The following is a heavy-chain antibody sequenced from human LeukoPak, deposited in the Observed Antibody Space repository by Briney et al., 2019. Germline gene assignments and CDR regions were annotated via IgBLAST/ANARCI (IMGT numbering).Heavy chain of an antibody. V-gene: IGHV3-33*01. J-gene: IGHJ3*02. Sequence: PGGSLRLSCAASGFSFSNYDMHWVRQAPGKGLEWVAVIWYDGSNKYYADSVKGRFTISRDNSKNTLYLQMNSLRVEDTAVYYCGRGGQGSFDIWGQGTMVTVSS. CDR2: IWYDGSNK. CDR1: GFSFSNYD. CDR3: GRGGQGSFDI.